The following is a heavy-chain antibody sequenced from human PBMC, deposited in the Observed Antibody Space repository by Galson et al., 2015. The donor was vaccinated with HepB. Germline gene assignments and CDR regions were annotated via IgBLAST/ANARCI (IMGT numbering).Heavy chain of an antibody. Sequence: SLRLSCAASGFTFNNYAMNWVRQAPGKGLEWVSGISGSGRTTHYADSFKGRFTISRDNSKNTLFLQMRSLRAEDTAIYYCAKAGYNSAWGSFDYWGQGTLVTVSS. J-gene: IGHJ4*02. CDR1: GFTFNNYA. D-gene: IGHD6-19*01. V-gene: IGHV3-23*01. CDR3: AKAGYNSAWGSFDY. CDR2: ISGSGRTT.